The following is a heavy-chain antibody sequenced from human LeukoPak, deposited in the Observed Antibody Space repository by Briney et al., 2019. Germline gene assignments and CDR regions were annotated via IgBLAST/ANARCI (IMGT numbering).Heavy chain of an antibody. Sequence: SETLSLTCTVSGGSISSYYWSWIRQPPGKGLEWIGYIYYSGSTNYNPSLKSRVTISVDTSKNQFSLKLSSVTAADTAVYYCARVFIGYSYGYYFGYWGQGTLVTVSS. D-gene: IGHD5-18*01. CDR2: IYYSGST. CDR1: GGSISSYY. CDR3: ARVFIGYSYGYYFGY. V-gene: IGHV4-59*01. J-gene: IGHJ4*02.